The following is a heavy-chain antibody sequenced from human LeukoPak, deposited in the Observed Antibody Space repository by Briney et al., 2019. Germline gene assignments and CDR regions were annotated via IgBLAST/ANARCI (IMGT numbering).Heavy chain of an antibody. J-gene: IGHJ4*02. CDR3: ARQTGAGLFILP. V-gene: IGHV4-39*01. CDR2: IYYSGNT. Sequence: SETLSLTCTVSGVSISSSNSYWGWIRRPPGKGLEWVGSIYYSGNTYYNPSLNSRLPIYVHTSKNPFSLILTSVPAADTAVYYCARQTGAGLFILPGGQGTLVTVSS. CDR1: GVSISSSNSY. D-gene: IGHD3-3*01.